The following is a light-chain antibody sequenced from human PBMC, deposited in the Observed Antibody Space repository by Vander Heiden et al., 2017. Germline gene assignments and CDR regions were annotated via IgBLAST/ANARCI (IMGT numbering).Light chain of an antibody. V-gene: IGKV3-20*01. CDR3: QQYESSPRT. CDR2: GAS. J-gene: IGKJ2*02. Sequence: EIVLTQSPGTLSLSPGERATPSCRASQYVSSSHLAWYQQKPGQAPRLLIYGASSRATGIPDRFSGSGSGTDFTLTISRLEPEDFAVYYCQQYESSPRTFGQGTKMEI. CDR1: QYVSSSH.